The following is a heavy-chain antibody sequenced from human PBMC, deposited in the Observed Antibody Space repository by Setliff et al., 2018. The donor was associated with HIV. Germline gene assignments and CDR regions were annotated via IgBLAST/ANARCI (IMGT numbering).Heavy chain of an antibody. CDR2: IKTKTEGGRT. CDR1: GLTFSNTW. V-gene: IGHV3-15*07. Sequence: GGSLRLSCAVSGLTFSNTWMNWVRQTPGKGLEWVGRIKTKTEGGRTDYAAPVKGRFTISRDDSKNTLYLQMNSLKTEDTAVYYCTTDLGGSYHGWNYWGQGTLVTVSS. CDR3: TTDLGGSYHGWNY. J-gene: IGHJ4*02. D-gene: IGHD1-26*01.